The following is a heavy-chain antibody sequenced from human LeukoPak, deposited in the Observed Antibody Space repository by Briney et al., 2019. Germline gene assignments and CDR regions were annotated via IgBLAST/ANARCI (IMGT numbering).Heavy chain of an antibody. V-gene: IGHV4-61*01. Sequence: SETLSLTCTVSGGSVSSGSYYWSWIRQPPGKGLEWIGYIYYSGSTNYNPSLKSRVTISVDTSKNQFSLKLSSVTAADTAVYYCARDLGAVAFDYWGQGTLVTVSS. CDR2: IYYSGST. CDR3: ARDLGAVAFDY. J-gene: IGHJ4*02. CDR1: GGSVSSGSYY. D-gene: IGHD6-19*01.